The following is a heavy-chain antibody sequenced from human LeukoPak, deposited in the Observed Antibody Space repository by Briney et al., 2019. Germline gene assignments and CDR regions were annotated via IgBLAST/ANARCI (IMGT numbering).Heavy chain of an antibody. J-gene: IGHJ3*02. CDR2: IYSGGST. CDR3: ARHSSSWYFAFDI. V-gene: IGHV3-53*01. D-gene: IGHD6-13*01. CDR1: GFTVGSNY. Sequence: GGSLRLSCAASGFTVGSNYISGVRQAPGKGLEWVSVIYSGGSTYYADSVKGRFTISRDNSKNTLYLQMNSLRAEDTAVYYCARHSSSWYFAFDIWGQGTMVTVSS.